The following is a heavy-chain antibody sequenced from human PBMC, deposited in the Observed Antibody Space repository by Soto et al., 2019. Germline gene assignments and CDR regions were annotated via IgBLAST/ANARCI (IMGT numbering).Heavy chain of an antibody. D-gene: IGHD3-10*01. Sequence: QLVQSGPEVKKPGSSVKVSCKSVGDTFSSYAVSWVRQAPGQGLEWMGGIIPTFGTVNYAQKFQGRATITADESTRLSYMELSSLKSEDPAVYYCAREAGDYGHPYFDSWGQGTLISVSS. CDR3: AREAGDYGHPYFDS. J-gene: IGHJ4*02. V-gene: IGHV1-69*01. CDR1: GDTFSSYA. CDR2: IIPTFGTV.